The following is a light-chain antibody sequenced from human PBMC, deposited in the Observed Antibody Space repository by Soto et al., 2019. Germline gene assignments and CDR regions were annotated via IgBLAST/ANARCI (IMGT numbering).Light chain of an antibody. CDR1: SSDVATYNL. V-gene: IGLV2-14*02. J-gene: IGLJ2*01. CDR2: EVT. Sequence: QSALTQPASVSGSPGQSITISCTGTSSDVATYNLVSWYQQRPGTAPQLIIYEVTKRPSGVPARFSGSKSGNTASLTVSGLQAEDEADYYCSSHGGIKNVVFGGGTKLTVL. CDR3: SSHGGIKNVV.